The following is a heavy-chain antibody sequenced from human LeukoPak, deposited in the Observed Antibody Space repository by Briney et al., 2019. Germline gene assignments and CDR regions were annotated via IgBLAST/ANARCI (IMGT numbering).Heavy chain of an antibody. V-gene: IGHV3-21*01. CDR1: GFTFSSYS. Sequence: TGGSLRLSCAASGFTFSSYSMNWVRQAPGKGLEWVSSISSSSSYIYYADSVKGRFTISRDNAKNSLYLQMNSLRAEDTAVYYCARDLRDYYYGMDVWGQGTTVTVSS. CDR2: ISSSSSYI. CDR3: ARDLRDYYYGMDV. J-gene: IGHJ6*02.